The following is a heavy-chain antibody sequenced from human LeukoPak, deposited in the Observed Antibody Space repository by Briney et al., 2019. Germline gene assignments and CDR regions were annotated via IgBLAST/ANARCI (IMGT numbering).Heavy chain of an antibody. J-gene: IGHJ6*03. D-gene: IGHD6-19*01. V-gene: IGHV1-18*01. CDR2: ISAYNGNT. CDR1: GYTFTSYG. Sequence: GASVKVSCKASGYTFTSYGISWVRQAPGQGREWMGWISAYNGNTNYAQKLLGRVTMTTDTSTSTAYMELRSLRSDDTAVYYCAREDSSGRYGVMMGHYYYYMDVWGKGTTVTVSS. CDR3: AREDSSGRYGVMMGHYYYYMDV.